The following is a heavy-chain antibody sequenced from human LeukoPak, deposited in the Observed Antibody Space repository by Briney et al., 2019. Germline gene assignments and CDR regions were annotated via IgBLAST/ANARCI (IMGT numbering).Heavy chain of an antibody. J-gene: IGHJ4*02. CDR1: GYPFSGYY. V-gene: IGHV1-2*02. Sequence: GASVKVSCKASGYPFSGYYINWVRYGPGQGLEWMGWIKPNSGDTTYAQKFQGRLTMTRDTTISTVYMELNRLRSDDTAVYYCARGDEWELAVDYWGQGTLITVSS. CDR2: IKPNSGDT. CDR3: ARGDEWELAVDY. D-gene: IGHD1-26*01.